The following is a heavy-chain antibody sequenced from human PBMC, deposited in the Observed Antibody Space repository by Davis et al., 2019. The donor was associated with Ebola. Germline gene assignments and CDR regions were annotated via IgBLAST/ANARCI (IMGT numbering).Heavy chain of an antibody. V-gene: IGHV4-30-2*01. CDR2: IYHSGST. D-gene: IGHD6-13*01. Sequence: MPSETLSLTCAVSGGSISSGGYSWSWIRQPPGKGLEWIGYIYHSGSTYYNPSLKSRVTISVDTSKNQFSLKLSSVTAADTAVYYCARGSSWSIYGMDVWGQGTTVTVSS. CDR1: GGSISSGGYS. CDR3: ARGSSWSIYGMDV. J-gene: IGHJ6*02.